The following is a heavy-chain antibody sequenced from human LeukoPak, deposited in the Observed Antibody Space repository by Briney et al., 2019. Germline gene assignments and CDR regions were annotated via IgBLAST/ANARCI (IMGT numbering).Heavy chain of an antibody. J-gene: IGHJ5*02. CDR2: IYYSGST. D-gene: IGHD6-13*01. CDR1: GGSISSHY. Sequence: SETLSLTCTVSGGSISSHYWSWIRQPPGKGLEWIGYIYYSGSTNYNPSLKSRVTISVDTSKNQFSLKLSSVTAADTAVYYCARVYSSSWDWFDPWGQGTLVTVSS. CDR3: ARVYSSSWDWFDP. V-gene: IGHV4-59*11.